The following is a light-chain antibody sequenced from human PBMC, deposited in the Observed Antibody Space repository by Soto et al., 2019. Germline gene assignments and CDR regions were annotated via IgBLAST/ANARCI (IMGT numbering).Light chain of an antibody. CDR2: WAS. J-gene: IGKJ4*01. V-gene: IGKV4-1*01. CDR1: QSVLYSSNNKNY. Sequence: DIVMTQSPDSLAVSLGERATINCKSSQSVLYSSNNKNYLAWYQQKPGQPPKLLIYWASTRESGVPDRFSVSGSGTDFTLTISSLQAEDVAVYYCQKYYSTLLTFGGGTKVEIK. CDR3: QKYYSTLLT.